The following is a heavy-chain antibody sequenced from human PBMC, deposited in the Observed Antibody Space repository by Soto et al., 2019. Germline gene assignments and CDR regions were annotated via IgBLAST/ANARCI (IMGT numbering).Heavy chain of an antibody. V-gene: IGHV4-39*01. CDR1: GGSISGSSYY. J-gene: IGHJ6*02. CDR2: IYYSGYT. Sequence: HLQLQESGPGLVKPSETLSLTWTVSGGSISGSSYYWGWVRQPPGKGLEWIGSIYYSGYTYYNPSLKSRVTISVDTSKNQFSLKLSSVTAADTAVYYCARHRAIDRDYSYYYGMDVWGQGTTVTVSS. CDR3: ARHRAIDRDYSYYYGMDV. D-gene: IGHD2-15*01.